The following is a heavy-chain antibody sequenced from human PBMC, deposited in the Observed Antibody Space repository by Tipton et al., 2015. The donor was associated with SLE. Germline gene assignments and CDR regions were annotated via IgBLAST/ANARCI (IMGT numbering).Heavy chain of an antibody. Sequence: SLRLSCAASGFTFSSYAMHWVRQAPGKGLEWVAVISYDGSNKYYADSVKGRFTISRDNSKNTLYLQMNSLRAEDTAVYYCARDWAAAGFDAFDICGQGTMVTVSS. J-gene: IGHJ3*02. CDR2: ISYDGSNK. V-gene: IGHV3-30*04. D-gene: IGHD6-13*01. CDR1: GFTFSSYA. CDR3: ARDWAAAGFDAFDI.